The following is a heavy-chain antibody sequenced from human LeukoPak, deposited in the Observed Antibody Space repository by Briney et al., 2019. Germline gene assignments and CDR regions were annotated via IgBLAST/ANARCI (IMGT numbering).Heavy chain of an antibody. CDR1: GFTFSTYT. J-gene: IGHJ3*02. V-gene: IGHV3-23*01. CDR2: IGSSGGGI. D-gene: IGHD2/OR15-2a*01. Sequence: GGSLRLSCAASGFTFSTYTMYWVRHPPGKRLEWVSIIGSSGGGIHYADSVKGRFTISRDNSKNALYLQMNSLRVEDTAVYYCGSTISNDAFDIWGQGTMVTVSS. CDR3: GSTISNDAFDI.